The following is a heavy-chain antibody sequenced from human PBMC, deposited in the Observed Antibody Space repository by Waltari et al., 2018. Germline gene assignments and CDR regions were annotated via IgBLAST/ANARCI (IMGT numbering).Heavy chain of an antibody. V-gene: IGHV1-2*06. Sequence: QVQLVQSGAAVKKPGASVKVSCKASGYTFTGYYIPWVRQAPGQGLEWMGRINPNSGGTNYAQKFQGRVTMTRDTSISTAYMELSRLRSDDTAVYYCARLTRAAMVSYFDYWGQGTLVTVSS. CDR1: GYTFTGYY. CDR2: INPNSGGT. CDR3: ARLTRAAMVSYFDY. D-gene: IGHD5-18*01. J-gene: IGHJ4*02.